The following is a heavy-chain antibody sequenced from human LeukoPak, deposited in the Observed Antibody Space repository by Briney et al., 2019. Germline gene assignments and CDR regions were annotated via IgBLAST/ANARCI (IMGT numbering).Heavy chain of an antibody. V-gene: IGHV1-18*01. CDR2: VNSYNGDT. CDR1: GYTFTSYG. Sequence: GASVKVSFKASGYTFTSYGVSWVRQAPGQGLEWMGWVNSYNGDTNYAQKLRGRVTMTTDTSTSTAYMELRSLRSDDTAVYYCARGFCSSSSCHYYYYMDVWGKGTTVTVSS. J-gene: IGHJ6*03. D-gene: IGHD2-2*01. CDR3: ARGFCSSSSCHYYYYMDV.